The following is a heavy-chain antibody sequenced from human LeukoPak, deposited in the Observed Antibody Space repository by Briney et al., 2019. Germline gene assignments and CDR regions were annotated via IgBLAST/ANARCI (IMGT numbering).Heavy chain of an antibody. Sequence: ALTLSCAASGFTFGDYAMSWFRQAPGKGLECVGFIRTGAHGGITEYAAAVKGRFTISRDDSKNIAYLQMNSLKTDDTAVYYCSRLNDYDILTGLEYWGQGTLVTVSS. D-gene: IGHD3-9*01. CDR3: SRLNDYDILTGLEY. V-gene: IGHV3-49*03. CDR2: IRTGAHGGIT. J-gene: IGHJ4*02. CDR1: GFTFGDYA.